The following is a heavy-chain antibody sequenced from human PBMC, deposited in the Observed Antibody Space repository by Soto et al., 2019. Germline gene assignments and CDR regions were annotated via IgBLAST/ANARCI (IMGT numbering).Heavy chain of an antibody. V-gene: IGHV4-30-4*01. CDR3: ARVSVLHLHYYGMDV. J-gene: IGHJ6*02. Sequence: PSETLSLTCPVPGGSIRSGLYYWTCLRQATGKGLEWIGDFYYGENAYYNPTLRGRVSLSGDTSKNNLSLGMTSVTAADTAVYYCARVSVLHLHYYGMDVWGQGTTVTVSS. CDR2: FYYGENA. D-gene: IGHD3-10*01. CDR1: GGSIRSGLYY.